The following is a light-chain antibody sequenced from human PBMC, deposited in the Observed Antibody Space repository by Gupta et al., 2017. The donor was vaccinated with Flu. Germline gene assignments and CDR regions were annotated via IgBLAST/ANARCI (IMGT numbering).Light chain of an antibody. Sequence: QAGLTQPPSVSKGLRQTATLTCTGNSNNVGNQGAAWLQQHQGHHPTLLSYTNGDRPSGISERFSASRSGTTAALTIAELQPEDDADYYCSAWDSSIFVWVFGGGTKLTVL. V-gene: IGLV10-54*04. CDR3: SAWDSSIFVWV. CDR1: SNNVGNQG. J-gene: IGLJ3*02. CDR2: TNG.